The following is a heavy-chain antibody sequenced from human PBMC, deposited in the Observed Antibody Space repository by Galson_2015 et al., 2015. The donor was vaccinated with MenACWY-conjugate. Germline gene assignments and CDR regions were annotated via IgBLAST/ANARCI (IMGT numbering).Heavy chain of an antibody. D-gene: IGHD3-10*01. J-gene: IGHJ4*02. CDR1: GYSFSDYW. V-gene: IGHV5-51*03. Sequence: QSGAEVKKPGDSLKISCKASGYSFSDYWIGWVRQMPGEGQEWMGVIYPADSDTRYSPSFQGQVTISADKSIRAAYLQWSSLKASDTAMYFCATTTMVGNFDYWGQGTLVTVSS. CDR3: ATTTMVGNFDY. CDR2: IYPADSDT.